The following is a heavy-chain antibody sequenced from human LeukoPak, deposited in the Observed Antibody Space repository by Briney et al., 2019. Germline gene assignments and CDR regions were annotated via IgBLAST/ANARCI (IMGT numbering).Heavy chain of an antibody. V-gene: IGHV1-69*13. CDR3: AREWRQFLEDYYYYYMDV. J-gene: IGHJ6*03. D-gene: IGHD3-3*01. CDR2: IIPIFGTA. CDR1: GGTFSSYA. Sequence: GASVKVSCKASGGTFSSYAISWVRQAPGQGLEWMGGIIPIFGTANYAQKFQGRVTITADESTSTAYMELSSLRSEDTAVYYCAREWRQFLEDYYYYYMDVWGKGTTVTVSS.